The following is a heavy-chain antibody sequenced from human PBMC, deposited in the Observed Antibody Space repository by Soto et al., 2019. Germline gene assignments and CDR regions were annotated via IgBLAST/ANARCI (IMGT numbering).Heavy chain of an antibody. J-gene: IGHJ4*02. CDR3: ARRHGYSFDY. CDR2: IYYSGST. D-gene: IGHD1-1*01. CDR1: GGSISSYY. V-gene: IGHV4-59*08. Sequence: QVQLQESGPGLVKPSETLSLTCTVSGGSISSYYWSWIRQPPGKGLEWIGYIYYSGSTNYNPSLKSPVTLPLDTPNDPLSLRLSSGTAAHTAVYYCARRHGYSFDYWGQGTLVTVSS.